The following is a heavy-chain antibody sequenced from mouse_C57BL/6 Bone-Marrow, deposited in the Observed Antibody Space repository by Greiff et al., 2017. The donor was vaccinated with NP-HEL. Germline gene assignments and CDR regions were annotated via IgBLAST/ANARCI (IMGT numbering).Heavy chain of an antibody. CDR2: IDPSDSYT. J-gene: IGHJ2*01. CDR1: GYTFTSYW. Sequence: QVQLQQPGAELVRPGTSVKLSCKASGYTFTSYWMHWVKQRPGQGLEWIGVIDPSDSYTNYNPKFKGKATLTVDTSSSTAYMQLSSLTSEDSAVYYCARVPIIYRYFDYWGQGTTLTVSS. CDR3: ARVPIIYRYFDY. V-gene: IGHV1-59*01. D-gene: IGHD2-1*01.